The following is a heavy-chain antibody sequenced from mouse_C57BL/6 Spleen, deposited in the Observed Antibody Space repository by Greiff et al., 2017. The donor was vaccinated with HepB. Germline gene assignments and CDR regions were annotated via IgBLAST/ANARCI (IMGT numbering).Heavy chain of an antibody. V-gene: IGHV5-4*01. CDR1: GFTFSSYA. D-gene: IGHD2-5*01. J-gene: IGHJ3*01. Sequence: EVKLVESGGGLVKPGGSLKLSCAASGFTFSSYAMSWVRQTPEKRLEWVATISDGGSYTYYPDNVKGRFTISRDNAKNNLYLQMSHLKSEDTAMYYCARDPHLRYSNYGAWFAYWGQGTLVTVSA. CDR2: ISDGGSYT. CDR3: ARDPHLRYSNYGAWFAY.